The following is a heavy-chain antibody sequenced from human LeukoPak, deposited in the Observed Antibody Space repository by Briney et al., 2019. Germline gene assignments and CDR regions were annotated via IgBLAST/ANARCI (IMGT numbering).Heavy chain of an antibody. CDR1: TFSSYW. CDR2: IYYSGST. D-gene: IGHD2/OR15-2a*01. J-gene: IGHJ4*02. CDR3: ARLSADGRTTIY. Sequence: TFSSYWMSWVRQAPGKGLEWIGSIYYSGSTYYNPSLKSRVTISVDTSKNQFSLKLSSVTAADTAVYYCARLSADGRTTIYWGQGTLVTVSS. V-gene: IGHV4-39*01.